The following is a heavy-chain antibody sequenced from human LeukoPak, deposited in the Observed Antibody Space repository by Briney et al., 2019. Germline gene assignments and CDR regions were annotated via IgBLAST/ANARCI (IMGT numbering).Heavy chain of an antibody. V-gene: IGHV3-21*05. CDR2: ISSSSSYT. CDR1: GFTFSSFE. CDR3: ARVVCSGGSCFADY. D-gene: IGHD2-15*01. Sequence: GGSLRLSCAASGFTFSSFEMNWVRQAPGKGLEWVSYISSSSSYTNYADSVKGRFTISRDNAKNSLYLQMNSLRAEDTAVYYCARVVCSGGSCFADYWGQGTLVTVSS. J-gene: IGHJ4*02.